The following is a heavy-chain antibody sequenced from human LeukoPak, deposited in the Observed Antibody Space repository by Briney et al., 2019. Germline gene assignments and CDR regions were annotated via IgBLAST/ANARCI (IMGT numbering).Heavy chain of an antibody. CDR1: GFTFSSYS. CDR3: ARDPHYYDSSGGFDI. D-gene: IGHD3-22*01. CDR2: ISSSSSYI. Sequence: PGGSLRLSCAASGFTFSSYSMNWVRQAPGKGLEWVSSISSSSSYIYCEDSVKGRFTISRDNAKNSLYLQMNSLRAEDTAVYYCARDPHYYDSSGGFDIWGQGTMVTVSS. V-gene: IGHV3-21*01. J-gene: IGHJ3*02.